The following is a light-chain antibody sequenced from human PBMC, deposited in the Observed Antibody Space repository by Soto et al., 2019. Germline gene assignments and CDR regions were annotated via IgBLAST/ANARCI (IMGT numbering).Light chain of an antibody. J-gene: IGKJ2*01. Sequence: EIVLTQSPGTLSLSPGERATLSCRASQSVSSSYLAWYQQKPGQAPRLLIYGASSRATGIPDRFSGGGSGTDFTLTISRLEPEHFEVYYCQHFVSSISSFTFGQGTKLEI. CDR2: GAS. CDR1: QSVSSSY. V-gene: IGKV3-20*01. CDR3: QHFVSSISSFT.